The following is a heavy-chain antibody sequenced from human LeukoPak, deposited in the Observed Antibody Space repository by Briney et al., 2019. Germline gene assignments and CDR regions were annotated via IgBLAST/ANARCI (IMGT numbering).Heavy chain of an antibody. CDR1: GASIGSGSW. CDR3: ASRDYDILTGYFDY. D-gene: IGHD3-9*01. CDR2: YFHSGST. Sequence: PSGTLSLTCAVSGASIGSGSWWSWVRQPPGKGLEWIGEYFHSGSTNYNPSLKSRVTISVDTSKNQFSLKLSSVTAADTAVYYCASRDYDILTGYFDYWGQGTLVTVSS. V-gene: IGHV4-4*02. J-gene: IGHJ4*02.